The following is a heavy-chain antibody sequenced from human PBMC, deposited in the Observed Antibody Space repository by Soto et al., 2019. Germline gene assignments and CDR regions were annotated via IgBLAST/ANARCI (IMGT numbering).Heavy chain of an antibody. V-gene: IGHV3-23*01. CDR3: AKDAVVVVAAGDPFDY. D-gene: IGHD2-15*01. CDR1: GFTFNTYA. CDR2: TSGSGGGR. Sequence: EVQLLESGGGLVQPGGSLRLSCAASGFTFNTYAMSWVRQPPGKGLEWVSTTSGSGGGRHYADSVTGRFTISRDNSKNTLYLQMHSLRADDTAVYYCAKDAVVVVAAGDPFDYWGQGTLVTVSS. J-gene: IGHJ4*02.